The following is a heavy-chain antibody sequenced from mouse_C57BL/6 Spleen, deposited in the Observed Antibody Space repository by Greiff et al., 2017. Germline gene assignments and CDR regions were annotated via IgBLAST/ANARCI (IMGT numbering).Heavy chain of an antibody. J-gene: IGHJ4*01. D-gene: IGHD1-1*01. V-gene: IGHV1-52*01. CDR3: ARSRYGSSYGGAMDY. CDR1: GYTFTSYW. Sequence: VQLVESGAELVRPGSSVKLSCKASGYTFTSYWMHWVKQRPIQGLEWIGNIDPSDSETHYNQKFKDKATLTVDKSSSTAYMQLSSLTSEDSAVYYCARSRYGSSYGGAMDYWGQGTSVTVSS. CDR2: IDPSDSET.